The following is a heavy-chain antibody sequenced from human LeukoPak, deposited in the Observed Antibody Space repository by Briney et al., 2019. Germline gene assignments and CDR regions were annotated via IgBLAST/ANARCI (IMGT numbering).Heavy chain of an antibody. CDR2: INHSGST. Sequence: SETLSLTCAVYGGSFSGYYWSWIRQPPGKGLEWIGEINHSGSTNYNPSLKSRVTISVDTSKNQFSLELSSVTAADTAVYYCARLVGAARQPDYFDYWGQGTLVTVSS. J-gene: IGHJ4*02. CDR3: ARLVGAARQPDYFDY. D-gene: IGHD6-6*01. V-gene: IGHV4-34*01. CDR1: GGSFSGYY.